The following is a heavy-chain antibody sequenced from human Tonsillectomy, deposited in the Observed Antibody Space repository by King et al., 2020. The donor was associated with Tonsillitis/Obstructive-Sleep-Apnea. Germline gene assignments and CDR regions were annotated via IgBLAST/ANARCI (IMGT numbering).Heavy chain of an antibody. Sequence: QLVQSGGGLVKPGGSLRLSCAASGFTFSSYSMNWVRQAPGKGLEWVSSISSSSSYIYYADSVKGRFTISRNNAKNSLYLQMTSLRAEDTAVYYCARSIVVVPAFDYWGQGTLVTVSS. J-gene: IGHJ4*02. CDR1: GFTFSSYS. CDR3: ARSIVVVPAFDY. D-gene: IGHD2-2*01. CDR2: ISSSSSYI. V-gene: IGHV3-21*01.